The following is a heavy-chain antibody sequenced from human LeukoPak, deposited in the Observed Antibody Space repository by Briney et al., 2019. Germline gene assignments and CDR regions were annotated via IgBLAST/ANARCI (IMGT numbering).Heavy chain of an antibody. D-gene: IGHD2-21*02. Sequence: ASVKVSCKASGYTFAIYGISWVRQAPGQGLEWMAWVSPYDGDTNYAQNFEGRVTMTTETSTSTAYMELRSLRSDDTAIYYCARDYCTRGGDCYKEDLFDPWGQGTLVTVSS. V-gene: IGHV1-18*01. J-gene: IGHJ5*02. CDR1: GYTFAIYG. CDR3: ARDYCTRGGDCYKEDLFDP. CDR2: VSPYDGDT.